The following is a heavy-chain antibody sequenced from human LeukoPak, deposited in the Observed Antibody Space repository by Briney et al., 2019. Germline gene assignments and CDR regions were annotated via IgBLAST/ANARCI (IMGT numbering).Heavy chain of an antibody. D-gene: IGHD3-22*01. CDR2: ISSSSSTI. CDR1: GFTFSSYS. J-gene: IGHJ4*02. CDR3: AREYHDSSDYPRQHCFDY. Sequence: PGGSLRLSCAASGFTFSSYSMNWVRQAPGKGLEWVSYISSSSSTIYYADSVKGRFTISRDNAKNSLYLQMNSLRAEDTAVYYCAREYHDSSDYPRQHCFDYWGQGTLVTVSS. V-gene: IGHV3-48*01.